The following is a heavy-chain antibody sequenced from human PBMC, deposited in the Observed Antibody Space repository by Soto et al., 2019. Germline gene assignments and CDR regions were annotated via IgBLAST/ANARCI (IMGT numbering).Heavy chain of an antibody. CDR1: GCPLCRYS. Sequence: PGGSLRLPCALSGCPLCRYSMNRVRQAPGKGLEWVSYISSSSSTIYYADSVKGRFTISRDNSKNTLYLQMNSLRAEDTAVFYCAKDGGVRGLNDAFDIWGQGTMVTVSS. V-gene: IGHV3-48*01. D-gene: IGHD3-10*01. CDR3: AKDGGVRGLNDAFDI. CDR2: ISSSSSTI. J-gene: IGHJ3*02.